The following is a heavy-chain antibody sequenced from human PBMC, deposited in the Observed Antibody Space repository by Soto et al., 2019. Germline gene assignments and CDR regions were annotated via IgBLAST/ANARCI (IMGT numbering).Heavy chain of an antibody. V-gene: IGHV3-66*01. J-gene: IGHJ4*02. Sequence: EVQVVESGGGLVQPGGSLRLSCAASGFSVTNNYMNWVRQAPGKGLEWVSIIDIGGNTFYADSVKDRFTMSRDNSRNTLFLHMDSLRAEDTAVYYCARGRGSTGYLGREHYFDYWGQGTLVTVSP. CDR1: GFSVTNNY. CDR2: IDIGGNT. D-gene: IGHD2-2*01. CDR3: ARGRGSTGYLGREHYFDY.